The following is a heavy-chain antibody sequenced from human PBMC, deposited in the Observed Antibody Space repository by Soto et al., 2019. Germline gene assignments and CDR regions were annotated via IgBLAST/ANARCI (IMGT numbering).Heavy chain of an antibody. D-gene: IGHD3-10*01. Sequence: QVQLQESGPGLVKPSETLSLICTVSGSSVSSNFYYWSWIRQPPGKGLEWIGNVYYTGSTNYNSSIESRLTISADTSKNQFSLRLSSLIAADTAVYYCARGGRVSMVRGALDTWGQGTLVTVSS. V-gene: IGHV4-61*01. J-gene: IGHJ5*02. CDR3: ARGGRVSMVRGALDT. CDR2: VYYTGST. CDR1: GSSVSSNFYY.